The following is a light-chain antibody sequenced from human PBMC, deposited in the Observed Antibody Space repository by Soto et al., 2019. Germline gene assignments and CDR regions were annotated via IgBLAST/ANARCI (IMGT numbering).Light chain of an antibody. CDR1: QSVSSSH. J-gene: IGKJ3*01. Sequence: EIVLTQSPGTLSLSPGERATLSCRASQSVSSSHLAWYQQKPGQAPRLLIYGASSRATGIPDRFSGSGSGTDFPLTISRLEPEDFAVYYCQQYGSSPVTFGPGTKVEIK. V-gene: IGKV3-20*01. CDR3: QQYGSSPVT. CDR2: GAS.